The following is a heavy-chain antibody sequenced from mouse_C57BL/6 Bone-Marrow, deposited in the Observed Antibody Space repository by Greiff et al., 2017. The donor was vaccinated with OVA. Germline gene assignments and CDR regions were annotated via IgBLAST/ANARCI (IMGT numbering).Heavy chain of an antibody. CDR2: INPNYGTT. J-gene: IGHJ4*01. V-gene: IGHV1-39*01. CDR3: ARGCYYYGSSYNYAMDY. CDR1: GYSFTDYN. D-gene: IGHD1-1*01. Sequence: EVQGVESGPELVKPGASVKISCKASGYSFTDYNMNWVKQSNGKSLEWIGVINPNYGTTSYNQKFKGKATLTVDQSSSTAYMQLNSLTSEDSAVYYCARGCYYYGSSYNYAMDYWGQGTSVTVSS.